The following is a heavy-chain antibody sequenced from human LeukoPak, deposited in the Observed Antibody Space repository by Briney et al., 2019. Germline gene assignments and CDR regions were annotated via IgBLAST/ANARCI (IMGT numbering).Heavy chain of an antibody. V-gene: IGHV3-21*01. J-gene: IGHJ4*02. CDR1: GFTFSSYE. CDR3: AREIAAPGGAYFDY. Sequence: GGSLRLSCAASGFTFSSYEMNWVRQAPGKGLEWVSSISSSSSYIYYADSVKGRFTISRDNAKNSLYLQMNSLRAEDTAVYYCAREIAAPGGAYFDYWGQGTLVTVSS. CDR2: ISSSSSYI. D-gene: IGHD6-13*01.